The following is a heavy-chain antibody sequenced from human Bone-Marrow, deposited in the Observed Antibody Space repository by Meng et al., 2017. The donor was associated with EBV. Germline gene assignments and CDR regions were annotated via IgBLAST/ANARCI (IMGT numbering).Heavy chain of an antibody. V-gene: IGHV4-4*02. CDR1: GGSISSSNW. D-gene: IGHD3-10*01. Sequence: QVPVQESGPGLVKPSGTLSLTCAVSGGSISSSNWWSWVRQPPGKGLEWIGEIYHSGSTNYNPSLKSRVTITVDKSKNQFSLNLSSVTAADTAVYYCARDAGDDGSGSYYSDYWGQGTLVTVSS. CDR2: IYHSGST. J-gene: IGHJ4*02. CDR3: ARDAGDDGSGSYYSDY.